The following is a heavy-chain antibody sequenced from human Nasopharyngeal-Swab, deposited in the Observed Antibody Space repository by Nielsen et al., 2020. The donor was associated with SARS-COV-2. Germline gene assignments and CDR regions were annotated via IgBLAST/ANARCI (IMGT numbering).Heavy chain of an antibody. CDR1: GVSISNRFSY. Sequence: SETLSLTCTVSGVSISNRFSYWAWIRQSPGKSLEWIGSGSHTAAPSYMAFLKSRVTISVDTSHHQASMRLNVVTAADTAFYFCARRNIPATSSHFDYWGHGTLVTVSS. J-gene: IGHJ4*01. D-gene: IGHD5-12*01. V-gene: IGHV4-39*01. CDR2: GSHTAAP. CDR3: ARRNIPATSSHFDY.